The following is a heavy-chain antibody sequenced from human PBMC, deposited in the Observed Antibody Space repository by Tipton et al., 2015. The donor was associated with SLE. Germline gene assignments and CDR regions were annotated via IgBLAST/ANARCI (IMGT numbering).Heavy chain of an antibody. CDR1: GGSISSPSHY. CDR2: IYTSGNT. D-gene: IGHD6-13*01. J-gene: IGHJ3*01. Sequence: LRLSCTVSGGSISSPSHYWSWVRQPAEKGLEWIGHIYTSGNTNYNPSLKSRVSMSIDTSKNQLSLRLSSVSAADTAVYYCARENVAADGALDVWGQGTMVTVSS. CDR3: ARENVAADGALDV. V-gene: IGHV4-61*09.